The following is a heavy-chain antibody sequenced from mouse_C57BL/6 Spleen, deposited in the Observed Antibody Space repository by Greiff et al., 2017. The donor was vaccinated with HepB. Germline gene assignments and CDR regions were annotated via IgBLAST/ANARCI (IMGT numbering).Heavy chain of an antibody. Sequence: QVQLKQPGAELVKPGASVKMSCKASGYTFTSYWITWVKQRPGQGLEWIGDIYPGSGSTNYNEKFKSKATLTVDTSSSTAYMQLSSLTSEDSAVYYCARRRYYGPLFDYWGQGTTLTVSS. J-gene: IGHJ2*01. CDR1: GYTFTSYW. CDR3: ARRRYYGPLFDY. D-gene: IGHD1-1*01. V-gene: IGHV1-55*01. CDR2: IYPGSGST.